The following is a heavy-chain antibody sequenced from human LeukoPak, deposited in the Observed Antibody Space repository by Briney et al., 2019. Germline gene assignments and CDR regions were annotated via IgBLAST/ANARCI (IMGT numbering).Heavy chain of an antibody. D-gene: IGHD6-19*01. J-gene: IGHJ5*02. CDR3: AKTGDSSGWYNWFDP. CDR2: INPNSGGT. CDR1: GYTFTGYY. V-gene: IGHV1-2*02. Sequence: ASVKVSCKASGYTFTGYYMHWVRQAPGQGLEWMGWINPNSGGTNYAQKFQGRVTMTRDTSISTAYMELSRLRSDDTAVYYCAKTGDSSGWYNWFDPWGQGTLVTVSS.